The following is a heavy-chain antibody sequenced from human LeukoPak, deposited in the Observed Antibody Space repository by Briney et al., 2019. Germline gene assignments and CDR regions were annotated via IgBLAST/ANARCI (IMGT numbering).Heavy chain of an antibody. CDR1: GGTFSSYA. D-gene: IGHD3-10*01. Sequence: GSSVKVSCKASGGTFSSYAISWVRQAPGQGLEWMGGIIPIFGTANYAQKFRGRGTITADESTSTAYMELSSLRSVDTAVYYCARELLWFGAADAFDIWGQGTMVTVSS. CDR2: IIPIFGTA. V-gene: IGHV1-69*01. J-gene: IGHJ3*02. CDR3: ARELLWFGAADAFDI.